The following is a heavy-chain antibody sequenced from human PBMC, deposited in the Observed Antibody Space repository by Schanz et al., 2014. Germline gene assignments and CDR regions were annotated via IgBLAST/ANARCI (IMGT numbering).Heavy chain of an antibody. CDR1: GFTFSDYC. V-gene: IGHV3-74*02. CDR2: VSRDGSET. J-gene: IGHJ6*02. CDR3: ARGASRDYFAMDV. Sequence: EVQPVESGGGLVQPGGSLRLSCTASGFTFSDYCMSWVRQPPGKGLEWVSRVSRDGSETTYVDSVRGRFTISRDTAKNTVFLQMNNLRAEDTAVYYCARGASRDYFAMDVWGQGTTVTVSS.